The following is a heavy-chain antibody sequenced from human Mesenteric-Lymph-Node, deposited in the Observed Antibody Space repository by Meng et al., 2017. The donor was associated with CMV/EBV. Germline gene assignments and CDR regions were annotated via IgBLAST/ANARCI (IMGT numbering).Heavy chain of an antibody. CDR2: ISYDGSNK. CDR1: GFTFSSYA. V-gene: IGHV3-30-3*01. D-gene: IGHD6-13*01. CDR3: ASGAQGSSPGY. Sequence: GESLKISCAASGFTFSSYAMHWVRQAPGKGLEWVAVISYDGSNKYYADSVKGRFTISRDNSKNTLYLQMNGLRAEDTAVYYCASGAQGSSPGYWGQGTLVTVSS. J-gene: IGHJ4*02.